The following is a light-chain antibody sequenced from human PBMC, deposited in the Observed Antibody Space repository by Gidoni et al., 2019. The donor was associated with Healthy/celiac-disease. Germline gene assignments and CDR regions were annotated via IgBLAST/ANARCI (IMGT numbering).Light chain of an antibody. CDR1: QGVSSRY. V-gene: IGKV3-20*01. J-gene: IGKJ1*01. CDR2: GAS. CDR3: QQYGSPALT. Sequence: ETGVAQAPGPLPMAPGERATLSCRASQGVSSRYLAWDQQEPGPAPRLLIYGASRRGTGIPERFSGSWFGTDFHPNISRLGAEGFAVYYRQQYGSPALTFGQGTKVEIK.